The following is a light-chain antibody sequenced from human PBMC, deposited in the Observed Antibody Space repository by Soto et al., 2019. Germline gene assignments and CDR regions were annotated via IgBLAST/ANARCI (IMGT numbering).Light chain of an antibody. CDR1: QSVTSNY. J-gene: IGKJ1*01. CDR3: QQYGSSVTWT. V-gene: IGKV3-20*01. Sequence: EVVLTQSPGTVSLSPGERATLSCRASQSVTSNYLAWYQQKPGQAPRLLIYAASSRATGIPDRFSSSGSGTDFTLSISRLEPEDFAVYYCQQYGSSVTWTFGQGTKVEIK. CDR2: AAS.